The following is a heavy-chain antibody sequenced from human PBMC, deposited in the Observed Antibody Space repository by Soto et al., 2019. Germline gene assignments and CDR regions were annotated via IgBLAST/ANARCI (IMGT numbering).Heavy chain of an antibody. Sequence: GASVKVSCKASGYTFTSYGISWVRQAPGQGLEWMGWISAYNGNTNYAQKLQGRVTMTTDTSTSTAYMELRSLRSDDTAVYYCAREENYYDSSGPGGWFDPWGKGTLVTVSS. V-gene: IGHV1-18*04. CDR3: AREENYYDSSGPGGWFDP. CDR2: ISAYNGNT. CDR1: GYTFTSYG. J-gene: IGHJ5*02. D-gene: IGHD3-22*01.